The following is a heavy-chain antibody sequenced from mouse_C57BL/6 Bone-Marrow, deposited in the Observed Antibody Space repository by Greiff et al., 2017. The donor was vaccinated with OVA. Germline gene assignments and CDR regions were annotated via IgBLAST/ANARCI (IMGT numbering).Heavy chain of an antibody. J-gene: IGHJ4*01. D-gene: IGHD2-5*01. V-gene: IGHV1-52*01. CDR2: IDPSDSET. Sequence: QVQLQQPGAELVRPGSSVKLSCKASGYTFTSYWMHWVKQRPIQGLEWIGNIDPSDSETHYNQKFKDKATLTVDKSSSTAYMQLSSLTSEDSAVYYCARALDYSNYPCAMDYWGQGTSVTVSS. CDR1: GYTFTSYW. CDR3: ARALDYSNYPCAMDY.